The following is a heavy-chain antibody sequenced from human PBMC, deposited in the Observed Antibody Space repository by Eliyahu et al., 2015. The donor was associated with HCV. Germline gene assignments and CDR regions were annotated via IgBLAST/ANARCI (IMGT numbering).Heavy chain of an antibody. CDR1: DSRFVVLG. CDR2: LSGSGDTT. V-gene: IGHV3-23*01. J-gene: IGHJ4*02. Sequence: EVQLLESGGGLVQPGGVPETLLXQVLDSRFVVLGMXWVRQAPGKGLEWVSGLSGSGDTTYYADSVKGRFTVSRDNSRNTLYLQMNSLRVEDTAVYYCATKHGDAITNLDKWGQGTLVTVSS. D-gene: IGHD4-17*01. CDR3: ATKHGDAITNLDK.